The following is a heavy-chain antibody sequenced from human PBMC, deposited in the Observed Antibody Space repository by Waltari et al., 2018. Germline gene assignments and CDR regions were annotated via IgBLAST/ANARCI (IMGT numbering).Heavy chain of an antibody. CDR3: TRDGGAESH. CDR1: GFTLSTSN. D-gene: IGHD3-16*01. J-gene: IGHJ4*02. CDR2: ITNRGGPI. V-gene: IGHV3-48*01. Sequence: EEQLVESGGGSVQPGGSLSLSCSASGFTLSTSNMNWVRQAPGKGLEWVSYITNRGGPIYYADSVKGRFTVSRDNDKNSLNLQMNNLRVEDTAVYYCTRDGGAESHWGQGTLVTVTS.